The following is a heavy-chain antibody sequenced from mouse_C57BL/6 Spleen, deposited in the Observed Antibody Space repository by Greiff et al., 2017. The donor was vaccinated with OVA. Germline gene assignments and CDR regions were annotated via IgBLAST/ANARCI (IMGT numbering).Heavy chain of an antibody. CDR1: GFNIKDAY. CDR3: TKGLRRGFAY. J-gene: IGHJ3*01. D-gene: IGHD2-4*01. Sequence: VQLKESGAELVRPGASVTLSCTASGFNIKDAYMHLVKQRPDQGLEWIGWLDPENGDTEYASKFQGKATITAYTSSNTAYLQLSSLTSEDTAVYYCTKGLRRGFAYWGQGTLVTVSA. CDR2: LDPENGDT. V-gene: IGHV14-4*01.